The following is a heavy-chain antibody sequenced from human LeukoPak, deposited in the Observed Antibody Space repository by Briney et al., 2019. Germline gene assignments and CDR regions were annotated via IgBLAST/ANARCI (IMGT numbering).Heavy chain of an antibody. CDR3: ARAGGITIFGVVIPFNYYYMDV. J-gene: IGHJ6*03. CDR1: GDSISSSNW. V-gene: IGHV4-4*02. CDR2: IYHSGST. Sequence: SETLSLTCAVSGDSISSSNWWSWIRQPPGKGLEWIGEIYHSGSTNYNPSLKSRVTISVDKSKTQFSLKLSSVTAADTAVYYCARAGGITIFGVVIPFNYYYMDVWGKGTTVTVSS. D-gene: IGHD3-3*01.